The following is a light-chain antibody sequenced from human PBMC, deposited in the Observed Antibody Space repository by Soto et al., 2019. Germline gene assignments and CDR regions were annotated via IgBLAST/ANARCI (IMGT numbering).Light chain of an antibody. V-gene: IGLV2-23*01. CDR2: EGS. CDR3: CSYAASGTLV. CDR1: STNVGSYNL. Sequence: QSALTQPASVSGAPGQTITISCTGTSTNVGSYNLVSWYQHHPGKAPKLIIYEGSKRPSGVSNRFSGSKSGNTASLTISGLHAEDEADYYCCSYAASGTLVFGGGTKVTVL. J-gene: IGLJ2*01.